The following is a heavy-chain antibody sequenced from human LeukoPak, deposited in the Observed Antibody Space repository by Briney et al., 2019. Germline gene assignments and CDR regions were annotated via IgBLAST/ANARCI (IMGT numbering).Heavy chain of an antibody. CDR2: IYYSGST. CDR3: ARDVRGVITT. D-gene: IGHD3-10*02. CDR1: GVPISTYY. Sequence: SETLSLTCSVSGVPISTYYWSWIRQPPGKGLEWIGYIYYSGSTNYNPSLKSRVTISVDTSKNQFSLKLSSVTAADTAVYYCARDVRGVITTWGQGTLVTVSS. J-gene: IGHJ5*02. V-gene: IGHV4-59*01.